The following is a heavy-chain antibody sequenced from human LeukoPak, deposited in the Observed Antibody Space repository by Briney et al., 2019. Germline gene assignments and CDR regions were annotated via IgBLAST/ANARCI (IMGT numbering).Heavy chain of an antibody. Sequence: GASVKVSCKASGYTFTSYYMHWVRQAPGQGLEWMGIINPSGGGTSYAQKFQGRVTMTRDTSTSTVYMELSSLRSEDTAVYYCARDYPYCSGGSCYPDYWGQGTLVTVSS. D-gene: IGHD2-15*01. CDR3: ARDYPYCSGGSCYPDY. CDR2: INPSGGGT. J-gene: IGHJ4*02. CDR1: GYTFTSYY. V-gene: IGHV1-46*01.